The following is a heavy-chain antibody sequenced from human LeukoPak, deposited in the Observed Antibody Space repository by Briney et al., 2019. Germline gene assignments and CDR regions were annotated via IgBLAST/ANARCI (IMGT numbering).Heavy chain of an antibody. CDR2: IKGDGSST. D-gene: IGHD5-18*01. Sequence: GGSLRLSCAASGFTFSTYWMHWVRQAPGKGLVWVSRIKGDGSSTSYADSVKGRFTISRDNAMNTLYLQMNSLRVEDTAVYYCARDNSPGWFDPWGQGTLVTVSS. V-gene: IGHV3-74*01. CDR1: GFTFSTYW. J-gene: IGHJ5*02. CDR3: ARDNSPGWFDP.